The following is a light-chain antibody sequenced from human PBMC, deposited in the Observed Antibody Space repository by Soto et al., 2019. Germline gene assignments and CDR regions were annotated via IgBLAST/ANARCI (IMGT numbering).Light chain of an antibody. J-gene: IGKJ5*01. V-gene: IGKV3-20*01. CDR2: DAS. Sequence: EVVMTQSPATLTVSPGERVTLSCRASQSVYVNVAWYQQKPGQAPRLLIYDASSGATGVPDRFSGSGSGTDFTLTISRLEPEDFAVYYCQQYGTSPITFGQGTRLEIK. CDR1: QSVYVN. CDR3: QQYGTSPIT.